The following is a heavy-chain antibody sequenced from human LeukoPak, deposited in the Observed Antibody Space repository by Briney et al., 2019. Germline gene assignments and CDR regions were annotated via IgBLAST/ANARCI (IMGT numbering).Heavy chain of an antibody. CDR3: AKQDRDSSSWYRGFYYFGMDV. D-gene: IGHD6-13*01. CDR2: TSYDGSDK. Sequence: PGGSLRLSCTASGFTFVNYGMHWVRQAPGKGLEWVAVTSYDGSDKYYADSVKGRFTISRDNSKNTLYLQMNSLRTEDTAVYYCAKQDRDSSSWYRGFYYFGMDVWGLGTTVTVSS. J-gene: IGHJ6*02. CDR1: GFTFVNYG. V-gene: IGHV3-30*18.